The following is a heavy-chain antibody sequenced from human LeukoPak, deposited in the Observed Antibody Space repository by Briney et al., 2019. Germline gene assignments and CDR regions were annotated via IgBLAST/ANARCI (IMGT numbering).Heavy chain of an antibody. CDR3: ARDVGYDYVWGSYPVYYFDY. CDR1: GYTFTGYY. Sequence: VASVKVSCKASGYTFTGYYMHWVRQAPGQGLEWMGWINPNSGGTNYAQKFQGRVTMTRDTSISTAYMELSRLRSDDTAVYYCARDVGYDYVWGSYPVYYFDYWGQGTLVTVSS. CDR2: INPNSGGT. V-gene: IGHV1-2*02. D-gene: IGHD3-16*02. J-gene: IGHJ4*02.